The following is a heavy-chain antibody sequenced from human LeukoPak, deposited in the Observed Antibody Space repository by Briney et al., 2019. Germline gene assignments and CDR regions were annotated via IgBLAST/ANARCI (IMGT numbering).Heavy chain of an antibody. CDR2: VYYSGST. CDR3: AREGVAYSSSSGPDY. Sequence: SQTMSFSSTFSDGSTSSGVYYWSWIRQHPGKGLEWIGYVYYSGSTYYNPSHKSGVTLSVDSSKNQFSLKLSSVTAADTAVYYCAREGVAYSSSSGPDYWGQGTLVTVSS. D-gene: IGHD6-6*01. J-gene: IGHJ4*02. V-gene: IGHV4-31*03. CDR1: DGSTSSGVYY.